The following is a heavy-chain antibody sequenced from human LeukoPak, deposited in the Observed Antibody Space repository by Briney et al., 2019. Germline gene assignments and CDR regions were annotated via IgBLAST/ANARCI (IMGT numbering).Heavy chain of an antibody. Sequence: PGGSLRLSCAVSGFTFSSFAMSWVRQAPGKGLEWVSVISDSGGTTFYADSVKGRFTISRDNSKNTLYLQMNSLRDEDTAVYYCAKDESIAVAGTPVYWGQGTLVTVSS. D-gene: IGHD6-19*01. CDR1: GFTFSSFA. V-gene: IGHV3-23*01. CDR2: ISDSGGTT. J-gene: IGHJ4*02. CDR3: AKDESIAVAGTPVY.